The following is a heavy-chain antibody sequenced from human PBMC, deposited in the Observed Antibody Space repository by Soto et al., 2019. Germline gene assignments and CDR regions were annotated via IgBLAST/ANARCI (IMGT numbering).Heavy chain of an antibody. CDR2: ISWNSGSI. J-gene: IGHJ4*02. V-gene: IGHV3-9*01. CDR3: XXXXXXXXXIXVYCYY. Sequence: EVQLVESGGGLVQPGRSLRLSCAASGFTFDDYAMHWVRQAPGKGLEWVSGISWNSGSIAYADSVKGRFTISRDNAKNSXXXXXXXXXXXXXXXXXXXXXXXXXXXIXVYCYYWGQGSLVSVCS. CDR1: GFTFDDYA.